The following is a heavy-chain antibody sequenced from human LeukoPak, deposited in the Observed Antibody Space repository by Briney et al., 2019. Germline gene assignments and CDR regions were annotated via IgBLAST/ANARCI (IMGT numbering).Heavy chain of an antibody. J-gene: IGHJ4*02. CDR3: ASIAGDSSSWYRAYYFDY. D-gene: IGHD6-13*01. CDR2: INHSGST. Sequence: SETLSLTCAVYGGSFSGYYWSWIRQPPGKGLEWIGEINHSGSTNYNPSLKSRVTISVDTSKNQFSLKLSSVTAADTAVYYCASIAGDSSSWYRAYYFDYWGQGTLVTVSP. V-gene: IGHV4-34*01. CDR1: GGSFSGYY.